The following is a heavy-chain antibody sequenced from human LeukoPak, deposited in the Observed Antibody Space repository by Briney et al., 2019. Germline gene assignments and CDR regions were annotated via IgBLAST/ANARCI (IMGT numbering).Heavy chain of an antibody. J-gene: IGHJ4*02. CDR1: GFTFSSYR. Sequence: PGGSLRLSCAASGFTFSSYRMNWVRQAPGKGLEWVSYTSSYSSAIYYADSVKGRFTISRDNAKTSLYLQMNSLRAEDTAVYYCARTASSGSLLDYWGQGTLVTVSS. CDR2: TSSYSSAI. D-gene: IGHD3-22*01. CDR3: ARTASSGSLLDY. V-gene: IGHV3-48*01.